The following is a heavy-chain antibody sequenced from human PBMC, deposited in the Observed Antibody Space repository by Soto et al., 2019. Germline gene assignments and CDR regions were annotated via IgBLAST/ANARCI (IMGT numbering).Heavy chain of an antibody. J-gene: IGHJ6*02. D-gene: IGHD1-26*01. CDR1: GYSFTSYW. Sequence: PGESLKISCKGSGYSFTSYWIGWVRQMPGKGLEWMGIIYPGDSDTRYSPSFQGQVTISADKSISTAYLQWSSLKASDTAMYYCARQGPIVGATPVYYYYGMDVWGQRTTVTVSS. CDR3: ARQGPIVGATPVYYYYGMDV. CDR2: IYPGDSDT. V-gene: IGHV5-51*01.